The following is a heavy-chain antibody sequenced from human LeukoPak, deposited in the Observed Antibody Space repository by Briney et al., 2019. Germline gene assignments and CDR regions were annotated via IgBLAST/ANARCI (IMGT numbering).Heavy chain of an antibody. CDR2: INTNTGNP. Sequence: ASVKVSCKASGYTFTSYAMNWVRQAPGQGLEWMGWINTNTGNPTYAQGFTGRFVFSLDTSVSTAYLQISSLKAEDTVVYYCARGGRRWLQFRAFDIWGQGTMVTVSS. CDR1: GYTFTSYA. CDR3: ARGGRRWLQFRAFDI. J-gene: IGHJ3*02. V-gene: IGHV7-4-1*02. D-gene: IGHD5-24*01.